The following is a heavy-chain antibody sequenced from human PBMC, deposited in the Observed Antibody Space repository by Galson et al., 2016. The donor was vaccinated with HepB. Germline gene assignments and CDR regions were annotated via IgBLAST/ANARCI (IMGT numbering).Heavy chain of an antibody. J-gene: IGHJ4*02. CDR2: ISYDGSHK. CDR3: ARDGDVPSDYYDSSGRGYFDY. D-gene: IGHD3-22*01. Sequence: SLRLSCAASGFTFSTYAIHWVRQAPGKGLEWVAVISYDGSHKYYADSVKGRFTISRDNSKDTLYLQMNSLGAEDTAVYYCARDGDVPSDYYDSSGRGYFDYWGQGTLVTVSS. V-gene: IGHV3-30*04. CDR1: GFTFSTYA.